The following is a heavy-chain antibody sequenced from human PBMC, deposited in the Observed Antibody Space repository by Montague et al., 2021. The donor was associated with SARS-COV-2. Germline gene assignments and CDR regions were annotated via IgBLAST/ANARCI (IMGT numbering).Heavy chain of an antibody. Sequence: TLSLTCTVSGGSISSGGYYWSWIRQHPGKCLEWIGYIYYSGSTYYNPSLKSRVTISVDTSKNQFSLKLSSVTAADTAVYYCARAGTITMIVVVIDAFDIWGQGTMVTVSS. CDR1: GGSISSGGYY. CDR3: ARAGTITMIVVVIDAFDI. CDR2: IYYSGST. J-gene: IGHJ3*02. D-gene: IGHD3-22*01. V-gene: IGHV4-31*03.